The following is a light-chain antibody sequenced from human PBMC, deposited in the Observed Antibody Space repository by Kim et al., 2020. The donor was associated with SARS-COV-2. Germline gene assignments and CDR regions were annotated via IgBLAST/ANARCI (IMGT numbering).Light chain of an antibody. V-gene: IGKV1-39*01. CDR1: HNIDNF. J-gene: IGKJ2*01. Sequence: SASGGDRVTITCRASHNIDNFLNWYQQKPGKAPNLLMYTASSLQSGVPARFSGRGSGTDFTLTISNVQPEDLATYYCQQSFTSPSTFGQGTKLEI. CDR3: QQSFTSPST. CDR2: TAS.